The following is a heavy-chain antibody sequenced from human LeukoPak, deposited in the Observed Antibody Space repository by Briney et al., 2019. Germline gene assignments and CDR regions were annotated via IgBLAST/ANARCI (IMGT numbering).Heavy chain of an antibody. Sequence: SETLSLTCTVSGGSISSYYWSWIRQPPGKGLDWIGYISYPGSTNYNPSLNSRVTISIDTSKNQFSLKLSSVTAADTAVYYCAKASYYDIVPSDYWGQGTLVTVSS. CDR3: AKASYYDIVPSDY. J-gene: IGHJ4*02. CDR2: ISYPGST. V-gene: IGHV4-59*01. D-gene: IGHD3-9*01. CDR1: GGSISSYY.